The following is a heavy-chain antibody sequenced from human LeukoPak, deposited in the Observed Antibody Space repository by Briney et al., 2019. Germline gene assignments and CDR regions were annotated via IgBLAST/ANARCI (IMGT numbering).Heavy chain of an antibody. CDR2: ISGGGSIT. V-gene: IGHV3-23*01. J-gene: IGHJ4*02. CDR1: GFTFSSYA. Sequence: QPGGSLRLSCAASGFTFSSYAMNWVRQAPGKGLEWVSTISGGGSITYYADSVKGRFTISRDNSKNTLYLQTNSLRAEDTAVYYCAKGGWDCSGGDCYSNSWGQGTLVTVSS. D-gene: IGHD2-15*01. CDR3: AKGGWDCSGGDCYSNS.